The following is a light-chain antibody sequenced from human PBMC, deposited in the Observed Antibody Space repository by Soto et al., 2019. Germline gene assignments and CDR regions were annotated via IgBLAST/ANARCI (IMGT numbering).Light chain of an antibody. CDR3: CSYAGSSTNGV. CDR1: SSDVGSYNL. CDR2: EGS. Sequence: QSALTQPDSESGSPGQSITISCTGTSSDVGSYNLVSWYQQHPGKAPKLMIYEGSKRPSGVSNRFSGSKSGNTASLTISGLQAEDEADYYCCSYAGSSTNGVFGGGTKLTVL. V-gene: IGLV2-23*01. J-gene: IGLJ3*02.